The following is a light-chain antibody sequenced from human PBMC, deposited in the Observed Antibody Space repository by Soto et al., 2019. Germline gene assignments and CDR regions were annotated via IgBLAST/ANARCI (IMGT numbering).Light chain of an antibody. V-gene: IGLV2-11*01. CDR2: DVT. CDR3: YSYAGTNTHV. Sequence: SVLTQPRSVSGSPGQSVTISCTGTSSDVGGFNSVSWYQHHPDKVPKLMIYDVTKRPSGVPFRFSGSKSGNTASLTISGLQADDEADYYCYSYAGTNTHVFGTGTKVTVL. CDR1: SSDVGGFNS. J-gene: IGLJ1*01.